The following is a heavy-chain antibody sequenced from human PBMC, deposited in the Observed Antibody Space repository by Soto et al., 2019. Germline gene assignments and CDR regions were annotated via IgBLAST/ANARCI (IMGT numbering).Heavy chain of an antibody. CDR2: IYYSGST. D-gene: IGHD2-15*01. J-gene: IGHJ6*02. CDR1: GGSISSGGYY. Sequence: LSETLSLTCTVSGGSISSGGYYWSWIRQHPGKGLEWIGYIYYSGSTYYNPSLKSRVTISVDTSKNQFSLKLSSVTAADTAVYYCARVRGYCSGGSCLDYYYYYGMDVWGQGTTVT. CDR3: ARVRGYCSGGSCLDYYYYYGMDV. V-gene: IGHV4-31*03.